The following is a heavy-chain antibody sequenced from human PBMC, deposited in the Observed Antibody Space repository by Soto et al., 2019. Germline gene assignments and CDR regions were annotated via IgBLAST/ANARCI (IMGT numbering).Heavy chain of an antibody. CDR2: IFYSVST. Sequence: QVQLQESGPGLVKPSQTLSLNCTVSGASIRSGGYYWSWIRQHPGKGLEWTGYIFYSVSTYYNPSLPRRVPISEGTSKNQFSLKLLYVTAADTSLYYCARGYCSGGTCYSGDYGDYRQPFGFDYWGQGTLVTVSS. CDR1: GASIRSGGYY. D-gene: IGHD2-15*01. V-gene: IGHV4-31*03. J-gene: IGHJ4*02. CDR3: ARGYCSGGTCYSGDYGDYRQPFGFDY.